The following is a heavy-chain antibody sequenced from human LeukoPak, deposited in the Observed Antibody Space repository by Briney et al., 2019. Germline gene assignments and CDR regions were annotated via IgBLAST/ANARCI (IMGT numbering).Heavy chain of an antibody. V-gene: IGHV3-33*01. CDR2: IWYDGSNK. CDR3: ARHAGGGSDFWSGYYTSYNWFDP. D-gene: IGHD3-3*01. J-gene: IGHJ5*02. CDR1: GFTFSSYG. Sequence: GGSLRLSCAASGFTFSSYGMHWVRQAPGKGLEWVAVIWYDGSNKFYADSVKGRFTISRDNSKNTLYLQMNSLRAEDTAVYYCARHAGGGSDFWSGYYTSYNWFDPWGQGTLVTVSS.